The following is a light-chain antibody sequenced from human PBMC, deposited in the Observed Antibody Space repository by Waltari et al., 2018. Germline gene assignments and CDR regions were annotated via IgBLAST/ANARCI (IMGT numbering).Light chain of an antibody. V-gene: IGKV3-11*01. CDR1: QTVSSY. CDR3: QQRSNWPYT. Sequence: EIVLTQSPATLSLSPGERAPLSCRASQTVSSYLAWYQQKPGQAPRLLIFDASSRATGIPAKFSGSGSGTDFTLTVSNLEPEDFAVYYCQQRSNWPYTFGQGTRVEIK. J-gene: IGKJ2*01. CDR2: DAS.